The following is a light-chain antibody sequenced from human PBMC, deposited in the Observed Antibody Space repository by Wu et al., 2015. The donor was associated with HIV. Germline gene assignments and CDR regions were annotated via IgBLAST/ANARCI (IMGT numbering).Light chain of an antibody. J-gene: IGKJ5*01. V-gene: IGKV3-11*01. CDR2: DAS. CDR1: QSVSSY. CDR3: QYRTT. Sequence: ETVLTQSPATLSLSPGERATLSCRASQSVSSYLAWYQQKPGQAPRLFIYDASNRATGIPPRFSGRGSETDFTLTISSLESEDFALYYCQYRTTFGQGTRLESK.